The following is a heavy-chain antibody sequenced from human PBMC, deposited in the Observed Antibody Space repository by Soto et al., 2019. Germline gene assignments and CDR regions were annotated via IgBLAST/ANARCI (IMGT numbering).Heavy chain of an antibody. D-gene: IGHD2-15*01. J-gene: IGHJ6*02. CDR3: AREGTVVTTDGMDV. CDR2: IWYDGSNK. V-gene: IGHV3-33*01. CDR1: GFTFSSYG. Sequence: QVQLVESGGGVVQPGRSLRLSCAASGFTFSSYGMHWVRQAPGKGLEWVAVIWYDGSNKYYADSVKGRFTISRDNSKNTLYLQMNSLRAEDTAVYYCAREGTVVTTDGMDVWGQGTTVTVSS.